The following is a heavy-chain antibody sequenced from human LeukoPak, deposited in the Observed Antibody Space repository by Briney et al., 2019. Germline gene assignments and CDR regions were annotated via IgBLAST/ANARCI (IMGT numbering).Heavy chain of an antibody. Sequence: SETLSLTCAVYGGSFSGYNWSWIRQPPGKGLEWIGEINHSGSTNYKPSLKSRVTTSVDTSKNQFSLMLSSVTAADTAVYYCARLVGAAAGRFDYWGQGTLVTVSS. V-gene: IGHV4-34*01. CDR2: INHSGST. D-gene: IGHD6-13*01. CDR3: ARLVGAAAGRFDY. CDR1: GGSFSGYN. J-gene: IGHJ4*02.